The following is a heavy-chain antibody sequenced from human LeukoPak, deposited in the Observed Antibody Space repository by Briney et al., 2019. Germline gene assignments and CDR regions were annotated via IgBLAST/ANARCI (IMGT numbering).Heavy chain of an antibody. CDR1: GFTFSSYS. V-gene: IGHV3-30*02. CDR3: AKDEHLTYYYYYMDV. Sequence: PGGSLRLSCAASGFTFSSYSMNWVRQAPGKGLEWVAFIRYDGSNKYYADSVKGRFTISRDNSKNTLYLQMNSLRAEDTAVYYCAKDEHLTYYYYYMDVWGKGTTVTISS. CDR2: IRYDGSNK. D-gene: IGHD1/OR15-1a*01. J-gene: IGHJ6*03.